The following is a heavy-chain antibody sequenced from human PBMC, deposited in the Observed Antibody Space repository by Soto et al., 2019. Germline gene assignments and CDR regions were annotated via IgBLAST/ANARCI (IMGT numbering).Heavy chain of an antibody. J-gene: IGHJ6*02. CDR1: GYTFTSYA. Sequence: SVNVSCKASGYTFTSYAISWVRQAPGKGLEWMGKIIPTFGRTNYAQKFQGRLTISADDSTSTAYMELTSLESDDTAVYYCARDPLSSFAMDVWGQGTTVTVSS. CDR3: ARDPLSSFAMDV. D-gene: IGHD3-10*02. V-gene: IGHV1-69*13. CDR2: IIPTFGRT.